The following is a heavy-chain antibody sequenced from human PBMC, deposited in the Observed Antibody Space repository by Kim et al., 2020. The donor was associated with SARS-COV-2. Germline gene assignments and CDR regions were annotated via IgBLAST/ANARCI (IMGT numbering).Heavy chain of an antibody. D-gene: IGHD6-13*01. V-gene: IGHV4-61*01. CDR2: IYYSGST. Sequence: SETLSLTCTVSGGSVSSGSYYWSWIRQPPGKGLEWIGYIYYSGSTNYNPSLKSRVTISVDTSKNQFSLKLSSVTAADTAVYYCARDTTGIAAAGTFYYYGMDVWGQGTTVTVSS. CDR3: ARDTTGIAAAGTFYYYGMDV. CDR1: GGSVSSGSYY. J-gene: IGHJ6*02.